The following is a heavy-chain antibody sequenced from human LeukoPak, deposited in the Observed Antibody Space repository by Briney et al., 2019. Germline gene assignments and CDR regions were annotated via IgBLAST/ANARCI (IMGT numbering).Heavy chain of an antibody. CDR2: IYYSGST. D-gene: IGHD2-8*01. V-gene: IGHV4-59*08. Sequence: PSETLSLTCTVSGGSISGYYWSWIRQPPGKGLEWIGYIYYSGSTNYNPSLRSRLTISVDTSKNQFSLKLSSVTAADTAVYYCARHYVFVYGGSSFDYWDQGTLVTVSS. CDR3: ARHYVFVYGGSSFDY. J-gene: IGHJ4*02. CDR1: GGSISGYY.